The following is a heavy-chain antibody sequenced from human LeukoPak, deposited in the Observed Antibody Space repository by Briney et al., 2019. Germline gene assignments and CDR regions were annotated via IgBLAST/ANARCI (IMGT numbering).Heavy chain of an antibody. CDR2: IRGSGGST. CDR3: AKNYYDSSGYGFDF. CDR1: GFTFSSYA. V-gene: IGHV3-23*01. Sequence: GGSLRLSCAASGFTFSSYAMSWVRQAPGKGLEWVSAIRGSGGSTYYADSVKGRFTISSDNSKNTLYLQMSSLRAEDTAVYYCAKNYYDSSGYGFDFWGQGTLVTVSS. D-gene: IGHD3-22*01. J-gene: IGHJ4*02.